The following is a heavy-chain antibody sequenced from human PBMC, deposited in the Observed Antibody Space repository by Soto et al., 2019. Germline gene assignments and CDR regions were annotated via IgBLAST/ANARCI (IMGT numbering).Heavy chain of an antibody. CDR2: INPNSGGT. Sequence: ASVKVSCKASGYSFTDYYMHWVRQAPGQGLEWMGWINPNSGGTNYAQKFQGRVTMTRDTSISTAYMELSRLRSDDTAVYYCAKTDYDILTGYYKDNWFDPWGQGTLVTVSS. V-gene: IGHV1-2*02. CDR3: AKTDYDILTGYYKDNWFDP. CDR1: GYSFTDYY. D-gene: IGHD3-9*01. J-gene: IGHJ5*02.